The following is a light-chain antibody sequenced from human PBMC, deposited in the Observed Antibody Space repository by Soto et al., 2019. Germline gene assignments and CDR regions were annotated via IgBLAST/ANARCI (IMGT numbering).Light chain of an antibody. CDR2: GAS. Sequence: EIVLTQSPGTLSLSPGERATLSCRASQSVISRYLAWYQQKPGQAPRLLIFGASIRDTGIPDRFSGSGSGTDFTLTINRLEPEDFAVYYCQQRTNWLFTFGPGTKVDIK. J-gene: IGKJ3*01. CDR1: QSVISRY. V-gene: IGKV3D-20*02. CDR3: QQRTNWLFT.